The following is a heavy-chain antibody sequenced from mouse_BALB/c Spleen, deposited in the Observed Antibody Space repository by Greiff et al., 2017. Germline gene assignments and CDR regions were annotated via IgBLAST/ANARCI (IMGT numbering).Heavy chain of an antibody. V-gene: IGHV1-69*02. Sequence: QVQLQQPGAELVRPGASVKLSCKASGYTFTSYWINWVKQRPGQGLEWIGNIYPSDSYTNYNQKFKDKATLTVDKSSSTAYMQLSSPTSEDSAVYYCTRIDGYWYFDVWGAGTTVTVSS. D-gene: IGHD2-3*01. CDR2: IYPSDSYT. CDR3: TRIDGYWYFDV. J-gene: IGHJ1*01. CDR1: GYTFTSYW.